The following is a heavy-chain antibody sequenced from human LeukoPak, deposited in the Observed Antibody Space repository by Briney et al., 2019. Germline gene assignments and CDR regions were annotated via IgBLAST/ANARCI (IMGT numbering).Heavy chain of an antibody. Sequence: GGSLRLSCAASGFTFSSYGMNWVRQAPGKGLEWVSYISSGGRAIYYADSVKGRFTISRDNAKNSLYLQMNSLRAEDTAVYYCSLNKGPFDIWGQGTMVTVSS. CDR3: SLNKGPFDI. CDR1: GFTFSSYG. V-gene: IGHV3-21*05. CDR2: ISSGGRAI. D-gene: IGHD4/OR15-4a*01. J-gene: IGHJ3*02.